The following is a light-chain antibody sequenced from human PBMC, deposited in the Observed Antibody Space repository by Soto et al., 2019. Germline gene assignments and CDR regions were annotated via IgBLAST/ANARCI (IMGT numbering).Light chain of an antibody. CDR3: VLYMSSGISV. Sequence: QTVVTQEPSFSVSPGGTVTLTCGLSSGSVSTTYYPSWYQQTPGQAPRTLIYSTNTRSSGVPDRFSGSILGNKAALTITGAQADDEADYYCVLYMSSGISVFGGGTKHTVL. J-gene: IGLJ3*02. V-gene: IGLV8-61*01. CDR1: SGSVSTTYY. CDR2: STN.